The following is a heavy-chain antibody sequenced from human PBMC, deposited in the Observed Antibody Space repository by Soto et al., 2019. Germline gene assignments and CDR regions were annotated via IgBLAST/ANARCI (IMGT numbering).Heavy chain of an antibody. J-gene: IGHJ6*02. V-gene: IGHV4-59*01. CDR2: IYYTGST. D-gene: IGHD2-15*01. CDR3: ARALRGVVVVAAREMDV. CDR1: GGSISSDY. Sequence: QVQLQESGPGLVKLSETLSLTCSVSGGSISSDYLSWIRQPPGKGLEWIGYIYYTGSTNYNPSLKSRVTISVDTSKNQFSLNLRSVTAADTAVYYCARALRGVVVVAAREMDVWGPGTKVTVSS.